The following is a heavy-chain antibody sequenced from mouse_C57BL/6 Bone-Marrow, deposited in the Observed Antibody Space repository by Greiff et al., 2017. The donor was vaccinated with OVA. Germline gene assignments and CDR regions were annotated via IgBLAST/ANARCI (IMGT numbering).Heavy chain of an antibody. CDR1: GSTFTGYW. J-gene: IGHJ1*03. V-gene: IGHV1-9*01. CDR2: ILPGSGST. CDR3: ARAYDGSSYWYYDV. Sequence: VQLQQSGAELMKPGASVKLSCKATGSTFTGYWIEWVKQRPGHGLEWIGEILPGSGSTNSNEKFKGKATFTADPSSNTAYLQLSSMTTADSARYYCARAYDGSSYWYYDVWGTGTTVTVAT. D-gene: IGHD1-1*01.